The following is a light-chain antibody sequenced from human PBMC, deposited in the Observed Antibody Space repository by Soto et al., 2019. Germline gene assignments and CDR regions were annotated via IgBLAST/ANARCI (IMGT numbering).Light chain of an antibody. CDR2: HTY. J-gene: IGKJ4*01. V-gene: IGKV3-11*01. Sequence: EIVLTQSPGTLYLSPGDRATLSCRASQNINDFLALAWYQQKPGQAPRLLIFHTYNRATGVPTRFSGSGSGTDFTLIISSLEPEDFAVYYCQQRTGWLSFGGGTKVEIK. CDR3: QQRTGWLS. CDR1: QNINDF.